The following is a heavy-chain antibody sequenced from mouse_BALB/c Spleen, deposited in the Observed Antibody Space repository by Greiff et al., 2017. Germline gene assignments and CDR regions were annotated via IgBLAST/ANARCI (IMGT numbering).Heavy chain of an antibody. CDR1: GYSITSDYA. Sequence: VQLKESGPGLVKPSQSLSLTCTVTGYSITSDYAWNWIRQFPGNKLEWMGYISYSGSTSYNPSLKSRISITRDTSKNQFFLQLNSVTTEDTATYYCASLITTDYAMDYWGQGTSVTVSS. CDR2: ISYSGST. D-gene: IGHD2-4*01. CDR3: ASLITTDYAMDY. V-gene: IGHV3-2*02. J-gene: IGHJ4*01.